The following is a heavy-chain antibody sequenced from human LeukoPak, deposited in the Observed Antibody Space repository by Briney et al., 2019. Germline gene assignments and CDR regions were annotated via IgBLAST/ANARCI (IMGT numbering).Heavy chain of an antibody. Sequence: PTGGSLRLSCAASGFTFSSNAMNWVRQAPGKGLEWVSSISSSGGNTYYADSVKGRFTISRDNSKNTLYLQMNSLRAEDTAVYYCAKRAVAGPPPYFDYWGQGTLVTVSS. CDR1: GFTFSSNA. D-gene: IGHD6-19*01. V-gene: IGHV3-23*01. CDR2: ISSSGGNT. CDR3: AKRAVAGPPPYFDY. J-gene: IGHJ4*02.